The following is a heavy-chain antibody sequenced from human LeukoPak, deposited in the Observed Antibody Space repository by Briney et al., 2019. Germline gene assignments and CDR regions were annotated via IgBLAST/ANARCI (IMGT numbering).Heavy chain of an antibody. D-gene: IGHD3-22*01. CDR1: GYTLTELS. CDR3: ATDPYYYDSSGYPEFDP. V-gene: IGHV1-24*01. J-gene: IGHJ5*02. Sequence: ASVKVSCKVSGYTLTELSMHWVRQAPGKGHEWMGGFDPEDGETIYAQKFQGRVTMTEDTSTDTAYMELSSLRSEDTAVYYCATDPYYYDSSGYPEFDPWGQGTLVTVSS. CDR2: FDPEDGET.